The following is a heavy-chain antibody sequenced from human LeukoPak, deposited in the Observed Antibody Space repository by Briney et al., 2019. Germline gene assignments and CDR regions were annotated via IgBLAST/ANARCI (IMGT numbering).Heavy chain of an antibody. D-gene: IGHD6-13*01. J-gene: IGHJ2*01. CDR1: GGSISSGSYY. V-gene: IGHV4-61*02. CDR2: IYTSGST. CDR3: AREGAAAGPGDYWYFDL. Sequence: SQTLSLTCTVSGGSISSGSYYWSWIRQPAGKGLEWIGRIYTSGSTNYNPSLKSRVTISVDTSKNQFSLKLSSVTAADTAVYYCAREGAAAGPGDYWYFDLRGRGTLVTVSS.